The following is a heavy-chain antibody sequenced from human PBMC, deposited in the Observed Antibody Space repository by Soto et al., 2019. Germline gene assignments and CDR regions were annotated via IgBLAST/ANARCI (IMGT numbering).Heavy chain of an antibody. CDR3: AAGGGLPRYY. V-gene: IGHV4-30-2*01. J-gene: IGHJ4*02. D-gene: IGHD5-12*01. CDR2: IYHSGST. CDR1: GGSISSGGYS. Sequence: QLQLQESGSGLVKPSQTLSLTCAVSGGSISSGGYSWSWIRQPPGKGLEWIGYIYHSGSTYYNPSLKRRVPIAVDRSQNQFSLKLSSVTAADTAVYYCAAGGGLPRYYWGQGTLVTVSS.